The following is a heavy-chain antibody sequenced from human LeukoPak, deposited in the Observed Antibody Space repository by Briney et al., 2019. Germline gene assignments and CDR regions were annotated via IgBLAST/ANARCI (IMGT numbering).Heavy chain of an antibody. V-gene: IGHV3-53*01. CDR1: GFTVSSNH. J-gene: IGHJ5*02. CDR3: AKAGLRCSGTSCYTMYTWFDP. Sequence: PGGSLRLSCAASGFTVSSNHMTWVRQAPGKGLDWVSLFYTDGNTFYADSVKGRFTISRDNSKNTLYLQMNSLRAEDTAVYYCAKAGLRCSGTSCYTMYTWFDPWGQGTLVTVSS. CDR2: FYTDGNT. D-gene: IGHD2-2*01.